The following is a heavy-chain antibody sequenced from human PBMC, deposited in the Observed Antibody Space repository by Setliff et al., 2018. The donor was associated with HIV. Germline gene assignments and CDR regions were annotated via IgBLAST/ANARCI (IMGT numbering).Heavy chain of an antibody. CDR1: GGTFSSYA. CDR2: IIPIFGTA. D-gene: IGHD5-12*01. Sequence: SVKVSCKASGGTFSSYAISWVRQAPGQGLEWMGGIIPIFGTANYAQKFQGRVTITADESTSTAYMELSSLRSEDTAVCYGASAGAWQRNALDIWGQGTMVTVSS. V-gene: IGHV1-69*13. J-gene: IGHJ3*02. CDR3: ASAGAWQRNALDI.